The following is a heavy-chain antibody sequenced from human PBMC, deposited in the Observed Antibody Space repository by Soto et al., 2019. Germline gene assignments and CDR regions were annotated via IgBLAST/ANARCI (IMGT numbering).Heavy chain of an antibody. V-gene: IGHV3-73*01. Sequence: TWVSLRLSCAASGFTFSGSAIHWVRQASGRGMEWVRQIRIKAHNCRTEYAESVKGRFTISRDDSKTMAYLQMNSLQTEDTAVYYCTSLLPLRYFDWFTRYPGFDVWGKGTTGTVAS. CDR3: TSLLPLRYFDWFTRYPGFDV. CDR1: GFTFSGSA. J-gene: IGHJ6*04. CDR2: IRIKAHNCRT. D-gene: IGHD3-9*01.